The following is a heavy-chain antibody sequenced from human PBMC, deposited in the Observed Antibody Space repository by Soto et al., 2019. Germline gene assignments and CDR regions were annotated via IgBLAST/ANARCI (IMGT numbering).Heavy chain of an antibody. CDR1: GFTFDYYT. CDR3: AKDIARGLGYCXGGSCYSGVPYYYGMDV. V-gene: IGHV3-43*01. D-gene: IGHD2-15*01. Sequence: PGGSLRLSCAASGFTFDYYTMHWVRQAPGKGLEWVSLISWDGGSTYYADSVKGRFTISRDNSKNSLYLQMNSLRTEDTALYYCAKDIARGLGYCXGGSCYSGVPYYYGMDVWGQGTTVTVSS. J-gene: IGHJ6*02. CDR2: ISWDGGST.